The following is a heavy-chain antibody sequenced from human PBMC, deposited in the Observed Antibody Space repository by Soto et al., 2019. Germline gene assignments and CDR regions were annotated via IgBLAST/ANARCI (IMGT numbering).Heavy chain of an antibody. D-gene: IGHD6-19*01. CDR1: GFTFSSYA. J-gene: IGHJ4*02. Sequence: GGSLRLSCAASGFTFSSYAMSWVRQAPGKGLEWVSAISGGGGTTYYADSVKGRFTISRDNSKNTLYLQMNSLRAEDTAVYYCAKPYQQWNYYFDYWGQGTLVTVSS. CDR2: ISGGGGTT. V-gene: IGHV3-23*01. CDR3: AKPYQQWNYYFDY.